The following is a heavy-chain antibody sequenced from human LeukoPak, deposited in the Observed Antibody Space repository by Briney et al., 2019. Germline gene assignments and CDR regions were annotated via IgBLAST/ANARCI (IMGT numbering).Heavy chain of an antibody. Sequence: GASVKVSCKASEGTFGAYSIDWVRQAPGQGLDWVEGINPIFNILYYAQNFQGRVTITADESTNTAYLELDSLKHDDTAVYYCAAGRRLGELFFDYWGPGTLVTVSS. CDR2: INPIFNIL. V-gene: IGHV1-69*13. CDR3: AAGRRLGELFFDY. J-gene: IGHJ4*02. CDR1: EGTFGAYS. D-gene: IGHD3-10*01.